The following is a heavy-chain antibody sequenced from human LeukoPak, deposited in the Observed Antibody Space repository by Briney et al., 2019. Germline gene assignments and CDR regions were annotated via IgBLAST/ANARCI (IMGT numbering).Heavy chain of an antibody. J-gene: IGHJ5*02. CDR3: ARDACSSTICQAGGNWFDP. CDR1: GYTFTSYY. CDR2: INPSGGSR. D-gene: IGHD2-2*01. Sequence: ASVKVSCKASGYTFTSYYMHWERQAPGQGLEWMGTINPSGGSRSYAQKFQGIVTMTRDTSTSTVYMELSSLRSEDTAVYFCARDACSSTICQAGGNWFDPWGQGTLVIVS. V-gene: IGHV1-46*01.